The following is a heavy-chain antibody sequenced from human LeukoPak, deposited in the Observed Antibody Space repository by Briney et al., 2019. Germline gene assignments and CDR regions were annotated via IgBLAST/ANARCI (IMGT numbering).Heavy chain of an antibody. J-gene: IGHJ4*02. CDR1: GGSFSGYY. V-gene: IGHV4-34*01. Sequence: PSETLSLTCAVYGGSFSGYYWSWIRQPPGKGLEWIGEINHSGSTNYNPSLKSRVTISVDTSKNQFSLKLSSVTAADTAVYYCARDDVAVTGALDFWGQGTLVTVSS. CDR2: INHSGST. D-gene: IGHD6-19*01. CDR3: ARDDVAVTGALDF.